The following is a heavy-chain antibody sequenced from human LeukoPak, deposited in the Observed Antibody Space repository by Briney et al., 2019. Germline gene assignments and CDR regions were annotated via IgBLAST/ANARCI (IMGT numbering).Heavy chain of an antibody. D-gene: IGHD5-24*01. CDR1: GFTFSSYW. Sequence: GGSLRLSCAASGFTFSSYWMHWVRQAPGKGLVWVPRINSDGSSTSYADSVKGRFTISRDDAKNTLYLQMNSLRAEDAAVYYCARVRKMATSYLDYWGQGTLVTVSS. J-gene: IGHJ4*02. V-gene: IGHV3-74*01. CDR2: INSDGSST. CDR3: ARVRKMATSYLDY.